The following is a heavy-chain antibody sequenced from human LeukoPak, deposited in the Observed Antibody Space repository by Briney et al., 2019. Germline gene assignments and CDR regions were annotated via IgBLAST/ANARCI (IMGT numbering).Heavy chain of an antibody. D-gene: IGHD2-21*01. V-gene: IGHV4-38-2*01. CDR1: GYSISSGYY. CDR2: IYHSGST. J-gene: IGHJ3*02. CDR3: AKVSCGDAFDI. Sequence: PSETLSLTCAVSGYSISSGYYWGWIRQPPGKGLEWIGSIYHSGSTYYNPSLKSRVTISVDTSKNPFSLKLCTVTAADTPLYYCAKVSCGDAFDIWGQGTMVTVSS.